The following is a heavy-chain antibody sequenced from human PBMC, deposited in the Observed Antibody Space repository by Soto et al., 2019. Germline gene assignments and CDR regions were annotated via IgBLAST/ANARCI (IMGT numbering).Heavy chain of an antibody. Sequence: PGGSLRLSCTFSGFTSDDYDYALRWVRHAPGKGLQWLGLIRGSTYGGTTEYAASVKGRFTISRDDSKGITYLQMNSLKTEDTAVYYCSRDGDFYGLDVWGQGTTVTVSS. V-gene: IGHV3-49*04. D-gene: IGHD3-3*01. CDR3: SRDGDFYGLDV. J-gene: IGHJ6*02. CDR2: IRGSTYGGTT. CDR1: GFTSDDYDYA.